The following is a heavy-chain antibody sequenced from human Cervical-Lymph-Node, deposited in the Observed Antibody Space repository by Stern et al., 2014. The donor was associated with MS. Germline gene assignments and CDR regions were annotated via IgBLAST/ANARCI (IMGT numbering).Heavy chain of an antibody. V-gene: IGHV1-2*06. D-gene: IGHD4-17*01. Sequence: QLVQSGAEVKKPSASLKVSCKTSGYTFTAYYIHWVRQAPGKGLTWMGRLNPSSGATDLARTLEGMVNMTRDKSISTAYMELTGLTPGDTAVYYCARSITVTPLEFWGQGTLVAVSS. CDR2: LNPSSGAT. J-gene: IGHJ4*02. CDR3: ARSITVTPLEF. CDR1: GYTFTAYY.